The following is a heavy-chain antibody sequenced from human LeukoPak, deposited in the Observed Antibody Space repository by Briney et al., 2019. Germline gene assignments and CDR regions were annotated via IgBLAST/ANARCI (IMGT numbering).Heavy chain of an antibody. CDR2: IWYDGSNK. CDR1: GFTFSSYG. V-gene: IGHV3-33*06. J-gene: IGHJ5*02. Sequence: GGSLRLSCAASGFTFSSYGMHWVRQAPGKGLEWVAVIWYDGSNKYYADSVKGRFTISRDNSKNKLYLQMNSLRAEDTAVYYCAKSQPAAISWFDPWGQGTLVTVSS. D-gene: IGHD2-2*02. CDR3: AKSQPAAISWFDP.